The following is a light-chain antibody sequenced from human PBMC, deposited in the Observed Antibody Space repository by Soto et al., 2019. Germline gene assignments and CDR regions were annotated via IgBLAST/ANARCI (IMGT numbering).Light chain of an antibody. V-gene: IGKV1-5*03. CDR1: QSISSL. J-gene: IGKJ2*01. CDR2: MAS. Sequence: DIQMTQSPSTLSASVGDRVTITCWASQSISSLLAWYQQKPGKAPKLLIYMASSLERGVTSRFSGSVSGTEIPLNIGRQQTDDFTTYKSQQYNSYYTFSQGTKMEMK. CDR3: QQYNSYYT.